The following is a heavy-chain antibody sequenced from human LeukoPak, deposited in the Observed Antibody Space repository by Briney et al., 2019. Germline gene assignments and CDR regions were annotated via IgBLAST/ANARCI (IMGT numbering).Heavy chain of an antibody. Sequence: GGSLRLSCVASGFTFSSHAMHWVRQVPGKGLEWVAGLSWNSGSIGYVDSVKGRFSISRDNAKNSLTLQMNNLRVEDTALYYCARDMALASGSGSYYDLWGQGTLVTVSS. CDR2: LSWNSGSI. J-gene: IGHJ4*02. V-gene: IGHV3-9*01. CDR3: ARDMALASGSGSYYDL. CDR1: GFTFSSHA. D-gene: IGHD3-10*01.